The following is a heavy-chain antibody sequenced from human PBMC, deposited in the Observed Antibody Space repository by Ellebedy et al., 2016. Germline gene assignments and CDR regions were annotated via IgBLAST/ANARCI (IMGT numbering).Heavy chain of an antibody. Sequence: GGSLRLXXAASGFTFSSYSMNWVRQAPGKGLEWVSSISSSSSYIYYADSVKGRFTISRDNAKNSLYLQMNSLRAEDTAVYYCARGLIWFGELSLGDYYGMDVWGQGTTVTVSS. CDR1: GFTFSSYS. V-gene: IGHV3-21*01. CDR3: ARGLIWFGELSLGDYYGMDV. D-gene: IGHD3-10*01. J-gene: IGHJ6*02. CDR2: ISSSSSYI.